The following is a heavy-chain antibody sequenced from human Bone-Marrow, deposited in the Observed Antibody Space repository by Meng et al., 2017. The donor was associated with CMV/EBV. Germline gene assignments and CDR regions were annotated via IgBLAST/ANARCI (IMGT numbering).Heavy chain of an antibody. CDR1: GFTFSSYS. D-gene: IGHD6-19*01. V-gene: IGHV3-21*01. Sequence: GESLKISCAASGFTFSSYSMNWVRQAPGKGLEWVSSISSSSSYIYYADSVKGRFTISRDNAKNSLYLQMNSLRAEDTAVYYCASLGYSSGWPPGYWGQGTLVTVSS. J-gene: IGHJ4*02. CDR3: ASLGYSSGWPPGY. CDR2: ISSSSSYI.